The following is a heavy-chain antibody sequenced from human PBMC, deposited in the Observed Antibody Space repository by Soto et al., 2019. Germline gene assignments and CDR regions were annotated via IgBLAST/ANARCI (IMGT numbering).Heavy chain of an antibody. D-gene: IGHD3-22*01. CDR3: ARLGGYYQALDS. V-gene: IGHV4-59*08. Sequence: QVQLQESGPGLVKPSETLSLNCTVSDGSISPYYWSWIRQPPGKGLEWIGYIYYAGTTTYNPSLTSRVSISVDTSKNEVSLKLTSVTAADTAVYYCARLGGYYQALDSWGQGTVVTVSS. CDR2: IYYAGTT. CDR1: DGSISPYY. J-gene: IGHJ4*02.